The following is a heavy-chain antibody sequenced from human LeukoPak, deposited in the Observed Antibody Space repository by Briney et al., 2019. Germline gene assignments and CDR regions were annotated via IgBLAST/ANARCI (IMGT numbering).Heavy chain of an antibody. D-gene: IGHD2-2*02. V-gene: IGHV1-8*01. CDR3: ARVPFLGYCSSTSCYSEGYYFDY. Sequence: ASVKVSCKASGYTFTSYDINWVRQATGQGLEWMGWMNPNSGNTGYAQKFQGRVTMTRNTSINTAYMELSSLRSEDTAAYYCARVPFLGYCSSTSCYSEGYYFDYWGQGTLVTVSS. J-gene: IGHJ4*02. CDR1: GYTFTSYD. CDR2: MNPNSGNT.